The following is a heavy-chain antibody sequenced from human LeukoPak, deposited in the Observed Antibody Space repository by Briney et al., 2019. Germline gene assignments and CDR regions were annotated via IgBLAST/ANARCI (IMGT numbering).Heavy chain of an antibody. CDR1: GYTFTSYG. Sequence: GASVKVSCKASGYTFTSYGISWVRQAPGQGLEGMGWISAYNGNTNYAQKLQGRVTMTTDTSTSTAYMELRSLRSDDTAVYYCARAFDIVVVLEPVRDAFDIWGQGTMVTVSS. CDR3: ARAFDIVVVLEPVRDAFDI. D-gene: IGHD2-2*01. V-gene: IGHV1-18*01. J-gene: IGHJ3*02. CDR2: ISAYNGNT.